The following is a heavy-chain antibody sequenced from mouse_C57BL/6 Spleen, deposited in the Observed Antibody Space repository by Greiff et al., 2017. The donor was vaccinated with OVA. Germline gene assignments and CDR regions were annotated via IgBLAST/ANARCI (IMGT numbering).Heavy chain of an antibody. V-gene: IGHV3-6*01. CDR2: ISYDGSN. Sequence: EVKLLESGPGLVKPSQSLSLTCSVTGYSITSGYYWNWIRQFPGNKLEWMGYISYDGSNNYNPSLKNRISITRDTSKNQFFLKLNSVTTEDTATYYCARSLYDSYAMDYWGQGTSVTVSS. CDR3: ARSLYDSYAMDY. J-gene: IGHJ4*01. CDR1: GYSITSGYY. D-gene: IGHD2-12*01.